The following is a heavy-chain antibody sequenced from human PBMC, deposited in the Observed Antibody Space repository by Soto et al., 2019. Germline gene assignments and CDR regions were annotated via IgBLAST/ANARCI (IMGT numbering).Heavy chain of an antibody. CDR1: GGSISSGGYY. CDR2: IYYSGST. Sequence: TLSLTCTVSGGSISSGGYYWSWIRQHPGKGLEWIGYIYYSGSTYYNPSLKSRVTISVDTSKNQFSLKLSSVTAADTAVYYCARANYIVVVPAATANWFDPWGQGTRVTVSS. J-gene: IGHJ5*02. V-gene: IGHV4-31*03. D-gene: IGHD2-2*01. CDR3: ARANYIVVVPAATANWFDP.